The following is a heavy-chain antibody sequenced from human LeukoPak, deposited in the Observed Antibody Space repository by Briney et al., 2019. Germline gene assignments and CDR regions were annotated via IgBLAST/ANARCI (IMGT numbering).Heavy chain of an antibody. Sequence: GASVKVSCKASGYTFTDYYMHWVRQAPGQGLEWMGRINPNSGGTNYAQKFQGRVTMTRDTSISTAYMGLSSLRSDDTAFYYCARAPPNSGSYYRLHSWFDPWGQGALVTVSS. CDR2: INPNSGGT. CDR3: ARAPPNSGSYYRLHSWFDP. CDR1: GYTFTDYY. J-gene: IGHJ5*02. V-gene: IGHV1-2*06. D-gene: IGHD3-10*01.